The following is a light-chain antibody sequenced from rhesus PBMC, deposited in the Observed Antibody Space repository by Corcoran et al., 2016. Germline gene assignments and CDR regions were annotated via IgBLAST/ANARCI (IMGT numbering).Light chain of an antibody. V-gene: IGKV1-21*01. Sequence: DIQMTQSPSSLSASVGDRVTIICRASQGITNDLAWYQQKPGETPKLLIYEASSLQSGIPSRFCGSGSGTDFTLTFSILQSDDFATYYSQHSYSPPYSFGQGTKVEIK. CDR3: QHSYSPPYS. CDR1: QGITND. J-gene: IGKJ2*01. CDR2: EAS.